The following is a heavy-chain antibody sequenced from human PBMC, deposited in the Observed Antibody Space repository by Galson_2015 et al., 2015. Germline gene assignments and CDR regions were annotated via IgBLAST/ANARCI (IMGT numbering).Heavy chain of an antibody. CDR3: ARQILDYDFWSGYYPTNCDY. Sequence: SLRLSCAASEFTFSSYYMSWVRQAPGKGLEWVSSISSTTTYIYYADSVKGRFTISRDNAKNSLYLQMNSLGAEDTAVYYCARQILDYDFWSGYYPTNCDYWGQGTL. CDR2: ISSTTTYI. D-gene: IGHD3-3*01. V-gene: IGHV3-21*01. CDR1: EFTFSSYY. J-gene: IGHJ4*02.